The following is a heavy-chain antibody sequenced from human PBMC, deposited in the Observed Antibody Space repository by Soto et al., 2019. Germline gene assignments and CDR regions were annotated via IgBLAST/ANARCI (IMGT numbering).Heavy chain of an antibody. V-gene: IGHV4-4*02. J-gene: IGHJ4*02. CDR3: ATRMGPPL. Sequence: LSLTCAVSCVSISTDNWWTWVRQPPGKGLEWVGEIYHSGSTNYNPSLESRVTISLDKSKNQFSLRLSSVTAADTAVYYCATRMGPPLWGQGTLVTVS. CDR2: IYHSGST. CDR1: CVSISTDNW.